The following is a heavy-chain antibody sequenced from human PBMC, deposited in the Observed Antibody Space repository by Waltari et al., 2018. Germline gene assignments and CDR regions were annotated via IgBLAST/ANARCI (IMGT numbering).Heavy chain of an antibody. J-gene: IGHJ4*02. CDR1: GYSINSGYH. Sequence: QVQLQESGPGLVKPSATLSLTCAVSGYSINSGYHWGWIRQPPGKGLEWLASIFHSGAASYNPSLKSRLTISIDRSKNRFSLKLSSVTAADTAVYYCARDLGSGGNSDYWGQGTLVTVFS. CDR3: ARDLGSGGNSDY. CDR2: IFHSGAA. V-gene: IGHV4-38-2*02. D-gene: IGHD2-21*02.